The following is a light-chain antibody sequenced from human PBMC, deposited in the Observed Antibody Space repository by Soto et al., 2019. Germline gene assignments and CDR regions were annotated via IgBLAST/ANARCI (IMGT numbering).Light chain of an antibody. J-gene: IGKJ1*01. CDR1: QNISND. V-gene: IGKV3-11*01. CDR2: DVS. Sequence: IVLTQSPATLSLSLGKRATLSCRASQNISNDLTCYQQKPGQSPRLLIYDVSNRATGIPARFSGSGAGTDFTLTISSLEPEDFAVYYCQQRSNWPRTFGQGTKVDIK. CDR3: QQRSNWPRT.